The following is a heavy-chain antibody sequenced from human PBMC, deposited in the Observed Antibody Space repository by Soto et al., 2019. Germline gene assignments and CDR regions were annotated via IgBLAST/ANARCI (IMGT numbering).Heavy chain of an antibody. D-gene: IGHD3-3*01. CDR2: INHSGST. J-gene: IGHJ6*02. CDR3: ARGAIFGVVSPFYYYYGMDA. Sequence: PSETLSLTCAVYGGSFSGYYWSWIRQPPGKGLEWIGEINHSGSTNYNPSLKSRVTISVDTSKNQFSLKLSSVTAADTAVYYCARGAIFGVVSPFYYYYGMDAWGQGTTVTVSS. CDR1: GGSFSGYY. V-gene: IGHV4-34*01.